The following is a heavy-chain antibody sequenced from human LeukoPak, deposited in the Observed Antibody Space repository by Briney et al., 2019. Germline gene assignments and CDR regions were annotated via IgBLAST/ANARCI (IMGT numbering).Heavy chain of an antibody. D-gene: IGHD5-18*01. CDR3: ARGGYSYGTPYYFDY. Sequence: PSETLSLTCTVSGGSISSYYWSWIRQPPGKGLEWIGYIYYSGSTNYNPSLKSRVTISVGTSKNQFSLKLSSVTAADTAVYYCARGGYSYGTPYYFDYWGQGTLVTVSS. CDR1: GGSISSYY. CDR2: IYYSGST. V-gene: IGHV4-59*01. J-gene: IGHJ4*02.